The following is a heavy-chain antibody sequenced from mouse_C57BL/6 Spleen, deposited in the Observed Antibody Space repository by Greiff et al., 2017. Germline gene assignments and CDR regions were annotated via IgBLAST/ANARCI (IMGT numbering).Heavy chain of an antibody. J-gene: IGHJ2*01. Sequence: QVQLKQPGAELVMPGASVKLSCKASGYTFTSYWMHWVKQRPGQGLEWIGEIDPSDSNTNYNQKFKGKSTLTVDKSSSTAYMQLSSLTSEDSAVYYCARSGTYYFDYWGQGTTLTVSS. V-gene: IGHV1-69*01. CDR3: ARSGTYYFDY. D-gene: IGHD4-1*01. CDR1: GYTFTSYW. CDR2: IDPSDSNT.